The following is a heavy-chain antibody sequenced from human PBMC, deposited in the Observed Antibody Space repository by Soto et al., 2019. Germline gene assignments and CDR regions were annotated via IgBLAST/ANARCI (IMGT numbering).Heavy chain of an antibody. CDR3: ARLLDDRAEAGFDV. CDR2: IIPLFGTA. CDR1: GGTFSTYT. J-gene: IGHJ3*01. V-gene: IGHV1-69*18. Sequence: QVQLVQSGAEVRKPGSSVTVSCKASGGTFSTYTIYWVRQAPGQGIEWMGRIIPLFGTAKSAQNFQDRVTITAEEATTTADMELTSLRSEYTAVFYCARLLDDRAEAGFDVWGEGTAVTVSA. D-gene: IGHD3-16*01.